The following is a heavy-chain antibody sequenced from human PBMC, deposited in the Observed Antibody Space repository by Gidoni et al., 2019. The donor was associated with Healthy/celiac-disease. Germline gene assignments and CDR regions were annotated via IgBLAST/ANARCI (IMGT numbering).Heavy chain of an antibody. CDR1: GCTFSSYA. CDR2: IIPIFGTA. V-gene: IGHV1-69*06. CDR3: ASSLGVVVAATPGD. J-gene: IGHJ4*02. D-gene: IGHD2-15*01. Sequence: QVPLVQSGAEVQKPVSSVKVSCKASGCTFSSYAISWVRQAPGQGLEWMGGIIPIFGTANYAQKFQGRVTITADKSTSTAYMELSSLRSEDTAVYYCASSLGVVVAATPGDWGQGTLVTVSS.